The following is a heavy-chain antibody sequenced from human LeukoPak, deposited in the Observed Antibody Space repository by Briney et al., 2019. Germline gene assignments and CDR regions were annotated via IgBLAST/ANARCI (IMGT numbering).Heavy chain of an antibody. J-gene: IGHJ4*02. D-gene: IGHD5-18*01. Sequence: SETLSLTCTVSGGSISSSTYRWGWIRQPPGKGLEWIGSIYYIGSTYYNPSLKSRVSISVDTSKNQFSLKLSSVTAADTAVYYCARVPLYSYSFDYWGQGTLVTVSS. V-gene: IGHV4-39*07. CDR3: ARVPLYSYSFDY. CDR1: GGSISSSTYR. CDR2: IYYIGST.